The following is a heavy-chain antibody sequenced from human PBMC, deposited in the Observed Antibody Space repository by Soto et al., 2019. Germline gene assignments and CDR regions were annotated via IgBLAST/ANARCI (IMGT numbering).Heavy chain of an antibody. CDR2: IYYSGST. CDR3: ARGDYYGEIDY. Sequence: PSETLSLTCTVSGGSISSYYWSWIRQPPGKGLEWIGYIYYSGSTNYNPSLKSRVTISVDTSKNQFSLKLSSVTAADTAVYYCARGDYYGEIDYWGQGTLVNVSS. CDR1: GGSISSYY. J-gene: IGHJ4*02. D-gene: IGHD4-17*01. V-gene: IGHV4-59*01.